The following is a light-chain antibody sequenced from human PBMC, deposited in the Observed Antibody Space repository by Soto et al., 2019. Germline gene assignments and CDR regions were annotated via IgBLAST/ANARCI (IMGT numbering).Light chain of an antibody. CDR3: QHYNSYSEA. J-gene: IGKJ1*01. CDR2: KAS. V-gene: IGKV1-5*03. CDR1: QTISSW. Sequence: DIPMTQSPSTLSGSVGDRVTITCRASQTISSWLAWYQQKPGKAPKLLIYKASTLKSGVPSRFSGSGSGTEFTLTISSLQPDDFATYYCQHYNSYSEAFGQGTTVDIK.